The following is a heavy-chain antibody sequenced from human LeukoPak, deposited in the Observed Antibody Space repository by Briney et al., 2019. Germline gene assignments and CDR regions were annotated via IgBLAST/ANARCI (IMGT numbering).Heavy chain of an antibody. CDR3: ARHASPSSWVDY. J-gene: IGHJ4*02. V-gene: IGHV4-59*08. D-gene: IGHD6-13*01. CDR1: GGSISSYY. CDR2: IYYSGTT. Sequence: SETLSLTCTVSGGSISSYYWSWIRQPPGKGLEWIGYIYYSGTTNYNPSLKSRVTISVDTSENQFSLNLSSVTAADTAVYYCARHASPSSWVDYWGQGTLVTVSS.